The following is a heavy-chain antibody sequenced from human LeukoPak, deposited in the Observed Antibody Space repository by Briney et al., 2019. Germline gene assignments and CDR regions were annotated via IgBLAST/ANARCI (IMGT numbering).Heavy chain of an antibody. CDR1: GFTFSSYA. CDR3: ARASDDSGNPGNWFDP. Sequence: GGSLRLSCAASGFTFSSYAMHWVRQAPGKGLEWVALISYGGIDKYYAASVKGRFTISRDNSNNILYLQLNSLRAEDTAVYYCARASDDSGNPGNWFDPWGQGALVTVSS. J-gene: IGHJ5*02. CDR2: ISYGGIDK. V-gene: IGHV3-30*04. D-gene: IGHD4-23*01.